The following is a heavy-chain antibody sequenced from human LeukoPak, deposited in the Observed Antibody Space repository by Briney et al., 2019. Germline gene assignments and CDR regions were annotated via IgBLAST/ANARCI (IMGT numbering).Heavy chain of an antibody. D-gene: IGHD1-7*01. CDR3: ALRGDITGTSLPQSIDY. CDR1: GFSVSSNY. J-gene: IGHJ4*02. Sequence: GSLRLSYAASGFSVSSNYIYWVRQAPGKGLEWVSVIYSGGNTYYADSVKGRFTISRDTSKNMLYLQMNSLRPEDTAVYHCALRGDITGTSLPQSIDYWGQGTLVTVSS. V-gene: IGHV3-66*02. CDR2: IYSGGNT.